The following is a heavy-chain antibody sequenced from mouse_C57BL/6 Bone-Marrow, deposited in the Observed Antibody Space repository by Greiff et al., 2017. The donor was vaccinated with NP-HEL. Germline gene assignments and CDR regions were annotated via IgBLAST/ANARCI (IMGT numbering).Heavy chain of an antibody. D-gene: IGHD1-1*01. CDR2: ISYSGST. CDR3: ARYHYYGSSYPYYFDY. V-gene: IGHV3-8*01. J-gene: IGHJ2*01. Sequence: EVKLQESGPGLAKPSQTLSLTCSVTGYSITSDYWNWIRKFPGNKLEYMGYISYSGSTYYNPSLKSRISITRDTSKNQYYLQLNSVTTEDTATYYCARYHYYGSSYPYYFDYWGQGTTLTVSS. CDR1: GYSITSDY.